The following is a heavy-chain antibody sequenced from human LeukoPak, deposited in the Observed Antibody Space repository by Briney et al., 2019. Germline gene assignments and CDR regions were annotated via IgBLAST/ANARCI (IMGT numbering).Heavy chain of an antibody. D-gene: IGHD3-22*01. V-gene: IGHV1-2*06. CDR1: GYTLTDYY. CDR2: INPNSGGT. J-gene: IGHJ4*02. CDR3: ARVGYYESSGYYEY. Sequence: ASVKVSCKASGYTLTDYYMHWVRQAPGQGLEWMGRINPNSGGTNYAQKFQGRVTMTRDTSISTVYMELSRLKSDDTAVYYCARVGYYESSGYYEYWGQGTLVTVSS.